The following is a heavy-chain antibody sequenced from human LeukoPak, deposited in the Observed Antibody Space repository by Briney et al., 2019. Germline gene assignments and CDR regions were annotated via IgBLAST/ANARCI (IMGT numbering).Heavy chain of an antibody. V-gene: IGHV4-4*02. Sequence: SETLSLTCAVSGGSISSSNWWSWVRQPPGKGLEWIGEIYHTGSTNYNPSLKSRVTISVDKSKNQFSLKLSSVTAADTAVYYCARIGGNFIAFDIWGQGTMVTVSS. CDR2: IYHTGST. D-gene: IGHD4-23*01. CDR3: ARIGGNFIAFDI. CDR1: GGSISSSNW. J-gene: IGHJ3*02.